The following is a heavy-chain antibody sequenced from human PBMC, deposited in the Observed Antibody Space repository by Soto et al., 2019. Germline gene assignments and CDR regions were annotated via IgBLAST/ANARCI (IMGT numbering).Heavy chain of an antibody. CDR2: IYYSGST. CDR3: ARDRLSITIFGVDYYGMDV. CDR1: GGSISSYY. V-gene: IGHV4-59*01. J-gene: IGHJ6*02. Sequence: SETLSLTCTVSGGSISSYYWSWIRQPPGRGLEWIGYIYYSGSTNYNPSLKSRVTISVDTSENQFSLKLSSVTAADTAVYYCARDRLSITIFGVDYYGMDVWGQGTTVTVSS. D-gene: IGHD3-3*01.